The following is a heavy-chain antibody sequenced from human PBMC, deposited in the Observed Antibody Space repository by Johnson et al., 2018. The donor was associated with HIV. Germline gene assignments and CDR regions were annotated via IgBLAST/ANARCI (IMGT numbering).Heavy chain of an antibody. D-gene: IGHD4-17*01. Sequence: QVQLVESGGGVVQPGGSLRLSCAASGFTFSSYGMHWVRQAPGKGLEWVASISYDGSNKYYADSVKGRFTISRDNSKNTLYLQMNSLRAEDTAVYYCARGRKTVTTGRPSAFDIWGQGTMVTVSS. J-gene: IGHJ3*02. CDR1: GFTFSSYG. CDR3: ARGRKTVTTGRPSAFDI. CDR2: ISYDGSNK. V-gene: IGHV3-30*19.